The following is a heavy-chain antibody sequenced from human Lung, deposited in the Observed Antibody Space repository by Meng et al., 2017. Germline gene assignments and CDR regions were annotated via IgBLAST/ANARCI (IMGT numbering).Heavy chain of an antibody. V-gene: IGHV4-30-4*01. J-gene: IGHJ2*01. Sequence: DGSGPGLVKPSRTLSLPCTVSGGSISSSNYYWSWIRQPPGKGLEWSGHIYNSGSTYYNPSLKSRITISVDTSKNQFSLKLSSVTAADTAVYYCARGQKGYFDLWGRGTLVTVSS. CDR3: ARGQKGYFDL. CDR2: IYNSGST. CDR1: GGSISSSNYY.